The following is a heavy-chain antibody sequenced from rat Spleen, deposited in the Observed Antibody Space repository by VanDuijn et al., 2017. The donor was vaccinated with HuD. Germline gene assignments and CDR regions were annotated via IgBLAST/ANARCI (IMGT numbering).Heavy chain of an antibody. D-gene: IGHD1-4*01. Sequence: EVQLVESGGGLVQPGRSLKLSCAASGFTFSNYDMAWVRQAPTEGLEWVASISAGGGNTYYRDSVKGRFTISRDNAKSTLYLQMNSLRSEDTASDYCARPYLDYPGPHYFDYWGQGVMVTVSS. CDR3: ARPYLDYPGPHYFDY. CDR2: ISAGGGNT. CDR1: GFTFSNYD. V-gene: IGHV5-25*01. J-gene: IGHJ2*01.